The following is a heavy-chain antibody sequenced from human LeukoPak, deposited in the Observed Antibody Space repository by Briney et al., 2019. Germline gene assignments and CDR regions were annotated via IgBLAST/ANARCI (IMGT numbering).Heavy chain of an antibody. CDR3: ARGRGWLTNWFDP. CDR1: GYTFTGYY. V-gene: IGHV1-2*02. J-gene: IGHJ5*02. D-gene: IGHD5-24*01. CDR2: INPNSGGT. Sequence: ASVKVSCKASGYTFTGYYMHWVRQAPGQGLEWMGWINPNSGGTNYAQKFQGRVTMTRDTSISTAYMELSRLRSDDTAVYYCARGRGWLTNWFDPWGQGTLVTVSS.